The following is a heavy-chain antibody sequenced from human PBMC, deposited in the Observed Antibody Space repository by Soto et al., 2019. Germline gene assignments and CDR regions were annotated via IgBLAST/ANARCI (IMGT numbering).Heavy chain of an antibody. D-gene: IGHD6-13*01. CDR3: AREWSAAGTHHGMDV. V-gene: IGHV1-8*01. CDR1: GYTFTSYD. Sequence: GXSAEVSFKTSGYTFTSYDINWVRQASGQGLEWVGWMNTNNGYTAYAPKFQGRVTVTRNTSIRTVYMELSSLRSEDTAVYYCAREWSAAGTHHGMDVWGQGTTVTV. CDR2: MNTNNGYT. J-gene: IGHJ6*02.